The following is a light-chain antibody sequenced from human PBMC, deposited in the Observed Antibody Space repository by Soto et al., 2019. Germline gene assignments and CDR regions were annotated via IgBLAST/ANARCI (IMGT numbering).Light chain of an antibody. CDR1: SGYSNYK. CDR3: GADHGSGSNFVVV. V-gene: IGLV9-49*01. Sequence: QSVLTQPPSASASLGASVTLTCTLSSGYSNYKVDWYQQRPGKGPRFVMRVGTGGIVGSKGDGIPDRFSVLGSGLNRYLTFKNIQEEDESDYHCGADHGSGSNFVVVFGGGTKLTVL. CDR2: VGTGGIVG. J-gene: IGLJ2*01.